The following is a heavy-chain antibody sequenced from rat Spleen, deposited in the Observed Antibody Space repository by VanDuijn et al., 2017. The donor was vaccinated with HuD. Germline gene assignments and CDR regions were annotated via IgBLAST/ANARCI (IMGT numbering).Heavy chain of an antibody. V-gene: IGHV5-31*01. D-gene: IGHD1-4*01. Sequence: EVQLVESGGGLVQPGRSLKLSCVASGFTFNNFWMTWIRQAPKKGLEWVATISYDGSSTYYRDSVKGRFTISRDDAKSTLYLQMDSLRSEDTATYYCTRDYPGITGFDYWGQGVMVTVSS. CDR2: ISYDGSST. CDR1: GFTFNNFW. J-gene: IGHJ2*01. CDR3: TRDYPGITGFDY.